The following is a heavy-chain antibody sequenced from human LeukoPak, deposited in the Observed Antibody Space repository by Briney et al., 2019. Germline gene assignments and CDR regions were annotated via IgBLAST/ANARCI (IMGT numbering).Heavy chain of an antibody. CDR2: IGSSGRTT. V-gene: IGHV3-48*03. CDR1: GFDFHTFE. CDR3: ARADCSSASCYAVFDH. D-gene: IGHD2-2*01. Sequence: GGSLRLSCAASGFDFHTFEMNWVRQAPGKGLEWVSRIGSSGRTTYYADSVKGRFTISRDNANNSLYLQMNSLGAEDTAVYYCARADCSSASCYAVFDHWGQGALVTVSS. J-gene: IGHJ4*02.